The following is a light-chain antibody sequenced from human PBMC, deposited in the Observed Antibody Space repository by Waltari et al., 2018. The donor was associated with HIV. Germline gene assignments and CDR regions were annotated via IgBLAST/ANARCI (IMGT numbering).Light chain of an antibody. CDR3: AAWDDIRSGWI. Sequence: QSVLTQTPSASGTPGQRVTISCSGSTSDIGNTYVYWFQQFPGTPPKVLIYKNDQRPSGVSDRFAASKFGTSASLAISGLRTEDESDFYCAAWDDIRSGWIFGGGTKLTVL. V-gene: IGLV1-47*01. CDR2: KND. J-gene: IGLJ2*01. CDR1: TSDIGNTY.